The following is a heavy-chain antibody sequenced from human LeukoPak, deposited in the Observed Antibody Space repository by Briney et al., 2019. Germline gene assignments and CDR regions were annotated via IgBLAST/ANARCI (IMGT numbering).Heavy chain of an antibody. CDR1: GYTLTSYG. CDR3: ARVRVWGSYRPRYFDY. D-gene: IGHD3-16*02. V-gene: IGHV1-18*01. J-gene: IGHJ4*02. Sequence: ASVEVSCKASGYTLTSYGISWVRQAPGQGLEWMGWISAYNGNTNYAQTLKGRVTMPTDTSTSTAYMELRSLRSDDTAVYYCARVRVWGSYRPRYFDYWGQGTLVTVSS. CDR2: ISAYNGNT.